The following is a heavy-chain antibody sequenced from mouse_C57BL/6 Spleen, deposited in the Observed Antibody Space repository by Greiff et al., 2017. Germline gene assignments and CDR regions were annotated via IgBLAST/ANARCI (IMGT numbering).Heavy chain of an antibody. CDR3: AIWYYFDY. D-gene: IGHD1-1*02. Sequence: VQLQQPGAELVMPGASVKLSCKASGYTFTSYWMHWVKQRPGQGLEWIGESDPSDSYTNYNQKFKGKSTLTVDKSSSTAYMQLSSLTSEDSAVYYCAIWYYFDYWGQGTTLTVSS. V-gene: IGHV1-69*01. J-gene: IGHJ2*01. CDR2: SDPSDSYT. CDR1: GYTFTSYW.